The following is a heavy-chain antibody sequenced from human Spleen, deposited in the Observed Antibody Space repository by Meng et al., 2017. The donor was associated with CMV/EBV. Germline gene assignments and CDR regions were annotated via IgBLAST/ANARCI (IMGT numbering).Heavy chain of an antibody. V-gene: IGHV4-59*11. Sequence: NHYWSWIRQPPGKGLEWIGYVFYSTSMKYNPSLKSRVTMSVDTSKNQFSLHLSSVTAADTAVYYCASSGRVFSSVYPYYYYGMDVWGQGTTVTVSS. CDR2: VFYSTSM. CDR1: NHY. J-gene: IGHJ6*02. CDR3: ASSGRVFSSVYPYYYYGMDV. D-gene: IGHD3-3*01.